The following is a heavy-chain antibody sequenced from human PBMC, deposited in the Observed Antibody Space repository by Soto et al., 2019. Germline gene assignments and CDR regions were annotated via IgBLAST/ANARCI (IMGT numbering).Heavy chain of an antibody. CDR2: ISGSGEST. Sequence: GGSLRLSCAASGFTFNSFAMSWVRQAPGKGLEWVSSISGSGESTYYADSVKGRLSISRDNSKNTLYLQMNSLRAEDKAVYYCAKRREGGYYIFDYWGQGTPVTVSS. CDR1: GFTFNSFA. CDR3: AKRREGGYYIFDY. J-gene: IGHJ4*02. D-gene: IGHD3-10*01. V-gene: IGHV3-23*01.